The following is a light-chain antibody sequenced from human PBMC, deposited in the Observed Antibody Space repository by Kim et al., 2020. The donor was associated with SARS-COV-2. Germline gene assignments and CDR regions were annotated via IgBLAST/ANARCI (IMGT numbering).Light chain of an antibody. CDR1: SSDVGGYNF. CDR2: EVS. V-gene: IGLV2-8*01. CDR3: SSYAGRNNVV. Sequence: GQSVTISCIGTSSDVGGYNFVSRYQQHPGKAPKLMIYEVSQRPSGVPDRFSGSKSGNTASLTVSGLQAEDEADYYCSSYAGRNNVVFGGGTQLTVL. J-gene: IGLJ2*01.